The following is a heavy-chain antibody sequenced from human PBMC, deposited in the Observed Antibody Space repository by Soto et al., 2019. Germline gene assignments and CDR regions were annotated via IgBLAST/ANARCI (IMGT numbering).Heavy chain of an antibody. CDR1: GFTFSSYA. V-gene: IGHV3-23*01. D-gene: IGHD1-26*01. J-gene: IGHJ6*02. CDR2: ITGSGAIT. Sequence: GGSLRLSCAASGFTFSSYAMSWVRLAPGKGLEWVSGITGSGAITYYTDSVKGRFTISRDNSKNTLYLQMHSLRAEDTAVYYCARDVWETTSMYYGLDVWGLGTTVTVSS. CDR3: ARDVWETTSMYYGLDV.